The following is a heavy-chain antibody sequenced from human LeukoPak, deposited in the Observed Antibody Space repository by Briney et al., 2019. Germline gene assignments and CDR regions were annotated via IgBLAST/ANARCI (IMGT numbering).Heavy chain of an antibody. CDR3: ARDSGTTEEVKFDP. J-gene: IGHJ5*02. D-gene: IGHD3-10*01. CDR1: GGSTSSYY. V-gene: IGHV4-4*07. CDR2: IYVSGST. Sequence: PSETLSLTCTVSGGSTSSYYWSWIRQSAGKGLEWIGRIYVSGSTTYNPSLNSRVTMSLDTSKNQFSLKLRSVTAADTAVYYCARDSGTTEEVKFDPWGQGTLVTVSS.